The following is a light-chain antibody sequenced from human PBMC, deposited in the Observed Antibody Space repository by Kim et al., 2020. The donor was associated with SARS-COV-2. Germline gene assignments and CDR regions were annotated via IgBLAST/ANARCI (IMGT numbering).Light chain of an antibody. CDR2: RNN. CDR1: HKDTGNEE. J-gene: IGLJ3*02. CDR3: SAWDISLSAWV. V-gene: IGLV10-54*01. Sequence: TATLTGTGNHKDTGNEEPSWLQPTQGHPPRLVPYRNNNRSSGISGRLSASKSGNTASLTITGLQAEDGADYYCSAWDISLSAWVFGGGTQLTVL.